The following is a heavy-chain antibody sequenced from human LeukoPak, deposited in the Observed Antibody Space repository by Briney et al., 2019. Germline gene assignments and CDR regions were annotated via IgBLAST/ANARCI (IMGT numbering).Heavy chain of an antibody. CDR3: ATPPKGSTNDY. Sequence: PGRSLRLSCAASGFTFSSYAMQWVRQAPGKGLEWVAVISYDGSNKYYADSVKGRFTISRDNSKNTLYLQMNSLRAEDTAVYYCATPPKGSTNDYWGQGTLVTVSS. CDR1: GFTFSSYA. V-gene: IGHV3-30-3*01. J-gene: IGHJ4*02. D-gene: IGHD2-2*01. CDR2: ISYDGSNK.